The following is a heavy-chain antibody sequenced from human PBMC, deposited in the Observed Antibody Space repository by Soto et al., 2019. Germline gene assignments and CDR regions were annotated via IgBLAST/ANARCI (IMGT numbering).Heavy chain of an antibody. D-gene: IGHD2-21*02. CDR1: GFTFSMYS. CDR3: ARDHLILPAHDFFYGSDV. V-gene: IGHV3-7*03. J-gene: IGHJ6*02. Sequence: DVKLVESGGGLVQPGDSLRLSCEVSGFTFSMYSMSWVRQSPGKGREWGAKIPQDGVDGHYADSVKGRFIISRDNGKNSLHLQLNNLRAEDTAVYYCARDHLILPAHDFFYGSDVWGRGATVTVSS. CDR2: IPQDGVDG.